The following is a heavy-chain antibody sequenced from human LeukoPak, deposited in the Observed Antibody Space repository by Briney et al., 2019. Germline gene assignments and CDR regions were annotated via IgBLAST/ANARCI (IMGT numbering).Heavy chain of an antibody. CDR1: GFTFSSYG. V-gene: IGHV3-15*01. Sequence: GGSLRLSCAASGFTFSSYGMHWVRQAPGKGLEWVGLIKKKIDGGTTDYAAPVKGRFTISRDDSKTTLYLHMNSLKTEDTAVYFCTTNILTGFGLYGMDVWGQGTTVTVSS. J-gene: IGHJ6*02. CDR2: IKKKIDGGTT. D-gene: IGHD3-9*01. CDR3: TTNILTGFGLYGMDV.